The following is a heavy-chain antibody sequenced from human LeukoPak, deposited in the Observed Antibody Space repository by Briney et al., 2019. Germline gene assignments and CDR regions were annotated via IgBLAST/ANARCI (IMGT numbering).Heavy chain of an antibody. CDR3: ARDLGSSGVDV. V-gene: IGHV4-39*07. J-gene: IGHJ6*02. CDR2: IYNSGST. Sequence: SETLSLTCTVSGGSISSSSYYWDWIRQPPGKGLEWIGSIYNSGSTYYNPSLKSRVTISVDTSKNQFSLKLSSVTAADTAVYYCARDLGSSGVDVWGQGTTVTVSS. D-gene: IGHD3-16*01. CDR1: GGSISSSSYY.